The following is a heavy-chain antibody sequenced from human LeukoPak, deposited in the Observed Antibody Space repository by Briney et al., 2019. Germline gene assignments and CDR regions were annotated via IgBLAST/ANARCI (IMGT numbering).Heavy chain of an antibody. CDR2: IKQDGSEK. V-gene: IGHV3-7*01. D-gene: IGHD2-2*01. J-gene: IGHJ3*02. CDR1: GFTFSSYW. CDR3: ARLSDSISCFGFDI. Sequence: GGSLRLSCAASGFTFSSYWMSWVRQAPGKGLEWVANIKQDGSEKYYVDSVKGRFTISRDNAKNSLYLQMNSLRAEDTAVYYCARLSDSISCFGFDIWGQGTTVTVSS.